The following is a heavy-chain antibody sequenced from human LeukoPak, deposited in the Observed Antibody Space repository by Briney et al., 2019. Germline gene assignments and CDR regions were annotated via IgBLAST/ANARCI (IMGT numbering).Heavy chain of an antibody. V-gene: IGHV3-23*01. CDR3: AKVVNYYGSGNYFDY. D-gene: IGHD3-10*01. Sequence: GGSLRLSCAASGFTFSSYAMSWVRQAPGKGLEWVSAISGSGGSTYYADSVKGRFTISRDNSKNTLYLQMNSLRAEDTAVYYCAKVVNYYGSGNYFDYWGQGTLVTVSS. CDR1: GFTFSSYA. J-gene: IGHJ4*02. CDR2: ISGSGGST.